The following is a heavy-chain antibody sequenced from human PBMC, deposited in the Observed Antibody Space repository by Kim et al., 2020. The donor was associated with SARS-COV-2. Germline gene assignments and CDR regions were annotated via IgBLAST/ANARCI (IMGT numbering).Heavy chain of an antibody. Sequence: GGSLRLSCAASGFTFSSYAMHWVRQAPGKGLEWVAVISYDGSNKYYADSVKGRFTISRDNSKNTLYLQMNSMRAEDTAVYYCARGYYYDSSAYIDYWGQGALGTVSS. CDR2: ISYDGSNK. D-gene: IGHD3-22*01. CDR1: GFTFSSYA. V-gene: IGHV3-30*04. J-gene: IGHJ4*02. CDR3: ARGYYYDSSAYIDY.